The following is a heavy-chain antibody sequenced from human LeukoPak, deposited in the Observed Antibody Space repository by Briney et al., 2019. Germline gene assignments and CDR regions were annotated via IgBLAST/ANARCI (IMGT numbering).Heavy chain of an antibody. J-gene: IGHJ4*02. CDR3: AKALYGDYAAY. CDR2: IRYDGSNK. CDR1: GFTFSSYG. D-gene: IGHD4-17*01. V-gene: IGHV3-30*02. Sequence: QTGGSLRLSCAASGFTFSSYGMHWVRQAPGKGLEWVAFIRYDGSNKYYADSVKGRFTISRDNSKNTLYLQMNSLRAEDTAVYYCAKALYGDYAAYWGQGTLVTVSS.